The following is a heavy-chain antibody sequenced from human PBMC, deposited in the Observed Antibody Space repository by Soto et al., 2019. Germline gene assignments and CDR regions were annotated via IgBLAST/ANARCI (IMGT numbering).Heavy chain of an antibody. Sequence: QVQLVESGGGVVQPGRSLRLSCAASGFTFSSYAMHWVRQAPGKGLEWVAVISYDGSNKYYADSVKGRFTISRDNSKNTLYLQMNSLRAEDTAVYYCARESAAGYYYYGMDVW. CDR2: ISYDGSNK. CDR3: ARESAAGYYYYGMDV. CDR1: GFTFSSYA. J-gene: IGHJ6*01. V-gene: IGHV3-30-3*01. D-gene: IGHD6-13*01.